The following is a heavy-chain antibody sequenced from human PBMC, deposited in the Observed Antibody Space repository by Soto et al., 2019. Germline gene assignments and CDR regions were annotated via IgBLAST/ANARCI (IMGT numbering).Heavy chain of an antibody. J-gene: IGHJ4*02. CDR2: IASDGSNK. V-gene: IGHV3-30-3*01. CDR1: GXTFSSYS. Sequence: GSLRLSCAASGXTFSSYSMHWVRQAPGKGLELVAFIASDGSNKYYADSVKGRFTISRDNSKNTLYMQMNSLRAEDTAVYYCARSFDYWGQGTLVTVSS. CDR3: ARSFDY.